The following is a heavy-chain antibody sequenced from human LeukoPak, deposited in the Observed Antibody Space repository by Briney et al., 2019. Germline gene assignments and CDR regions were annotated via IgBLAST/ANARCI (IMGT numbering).Heavy chain of an antibody. V-gene: IGHV3-33*01. CDR3: ARDESDSSSYPDY. CDR1: GFIFSSHG. D-gene: IGHD3-22*01. J-gene: IGHJ4*02. Sequence: GTSLRLSCAASGFIFSSHGMHWVRQAPGKGLEWVAVMWYDGSKEYYVDSMKGRITISRDNSKNTLYLQMNTLRGEDTAVYYCARDESDSSSYPDYWGQGTLVTVSA. CDR2: MWYDGSKE.